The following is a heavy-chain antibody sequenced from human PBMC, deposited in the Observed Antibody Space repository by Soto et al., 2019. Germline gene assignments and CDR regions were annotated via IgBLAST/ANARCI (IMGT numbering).Heavy chain of an antibody. CDR3: ARRWGYSFDY. V-gene: IGHV4-39*01. J-gene: IGHJ4*02. D-gene: IGHD7-27*01. CDR2: IYYSGST. Sequence: GWIRRPPGKGLEWIGSIYYSGSTYYNPSLKSRVTISVDTSKNQFSLKLSSVTAADTAVYYCARRWGYSFDYWGQGTLVTVS.